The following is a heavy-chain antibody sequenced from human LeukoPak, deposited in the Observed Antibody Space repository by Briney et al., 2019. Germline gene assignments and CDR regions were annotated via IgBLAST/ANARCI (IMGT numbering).Heavy chain of an antibody. CDR2: IYYSGST. D-gene: IGHD2-15*01. CDR1: GGSISSNNYY. V-gene: IGHV4-39*07. Sequence: SETLSLTCTVSGGSISSNNYYWGWIRQPPGKGLEWIGSIYYSGSTNYNPSLKSRVTISVDTSKNQFSLKLSSVTAADTAVYYCARVADATRIDYWGQGTLVTVSS. J-gene: IGHJ4*02. CDR3: ARVADATRIDY.